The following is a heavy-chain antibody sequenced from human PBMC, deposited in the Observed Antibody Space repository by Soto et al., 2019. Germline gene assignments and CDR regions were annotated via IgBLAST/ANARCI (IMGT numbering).Heavy chain of an antibody. CDR2: ISSSSSYI. CDR1: GFTFSSYS. V-gene: IGHV3-21*01. D-gene: IGHD5-18*01. Sequence: GGSLRLSCAASGFTFSSYSMNWVRQAPGKGLEWVSSISSSSSYIYYADSVKGRFTISRDNAKNSLYLQMNSLRAEDTAVYYCARDGNVDTAMVIGCFDPWGQGTLVTVSS. J-gene: IGHJ5*02. CDR3: ARDGNVDTAMVIGCFDP.